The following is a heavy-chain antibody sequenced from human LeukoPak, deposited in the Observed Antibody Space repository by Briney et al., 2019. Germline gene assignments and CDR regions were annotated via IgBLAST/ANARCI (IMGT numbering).Heavy chain of an antibody. J-gene: IGHJ3*02. CDR2: IYSGDNT. D-gene: IGHD2-2*01. CDR1: GFSVSSNY. V-gene: IGHV3-53*04. Sequence: GSLRLSCAASGFSVSSNYMSWVRPAPGKGLEWVSVIYSGDNTYYADSVKGRFTISRHNSKNTLYLQMNSLRAEDTAVYYCARERGDGYCSSTSCSHGFDIWGQGTLVTVSS. CDR3: ARERGDGYCSSTSCSHGFDI.